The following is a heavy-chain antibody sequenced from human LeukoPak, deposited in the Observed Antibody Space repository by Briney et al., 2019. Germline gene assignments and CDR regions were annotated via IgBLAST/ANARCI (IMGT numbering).Heavy chain of an antibody. V-gene: IGHV4-39*07. D-gene: IGHD2-21*01. J-gene: IGHJ4*02. Sequence: SETLSLTCTVSGGSIRSSSYYWGWIRQPPGKGLEWIGSIYYSGSTYYNPSLKSRVTISVDTSKNQFSLKLSSVTGADTAVYYCARGLLSFDRRGVGVDYWGEGTLVSVSS. CDR3: ARGLLSFDRRGVGVDY. CDR2: IYYSGST. CDR1: GGSIRSSSYY.